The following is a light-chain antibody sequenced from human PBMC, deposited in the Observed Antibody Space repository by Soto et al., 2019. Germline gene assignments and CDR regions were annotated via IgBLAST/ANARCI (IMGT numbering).Light chain of an antibody. CDR1: QTISDN. J-gene: IGKJ5*01. CDR3: QQYHNWPLIT. V-gene: IGKV3-15*01. Sequence: EIVMTQSPATLSASPGERSTLSCRASQTISDNLVWYQQKPGQAPRLXXYGASTRATGISARFSGSVSGAEYFLTISSLQPEDFAAYYGQQYHNWPLITFGQGTRLEIK. CDR2: GAS.